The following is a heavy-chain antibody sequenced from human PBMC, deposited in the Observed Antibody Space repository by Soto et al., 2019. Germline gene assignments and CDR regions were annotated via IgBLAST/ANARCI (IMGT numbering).Heavy chain of an antibody. J-gene: IGHJ4*02. CDR2: ISAYNGNT. D-gene: IGHD4-17*01. Sequence: ASVKVSCKASGYSFTSYAIHWVRQAPGQRLKWMGWISAYNGNTNYAQKLQGRVTMTTDTSTSTAYMELRSLRSDDTAVYYCARDKVDYGDVMDYWGQGTLVTVSS. CDR3: ARDKVDYGDVMDY. V-gene: IGHV1-18*01. CDR1: GYSFTSYA.